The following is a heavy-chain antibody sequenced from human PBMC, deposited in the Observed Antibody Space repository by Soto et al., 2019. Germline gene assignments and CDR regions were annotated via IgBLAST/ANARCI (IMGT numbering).Heavy chain of an antibody. V-gene: IGHV3-30-3*01. CDR3: ARANYDFWSGYSPDYYYYGMDV. CDR2: ISYDGSNK. D-gene: IGHD3-3*01. Sequence: GGSLRLSCAASGFTFSSYAMHWVRQAPGKGLEWVAVISYDGSNKYYADSVKGRFTISRDNSKNTLYLQMNSLRAEDTAVYYCARANYDFWSGYSPDYYYYGMDVWGQGTTVTVSS. J-gene: IGHJ6*02. CDR1: GFTFSSYA.